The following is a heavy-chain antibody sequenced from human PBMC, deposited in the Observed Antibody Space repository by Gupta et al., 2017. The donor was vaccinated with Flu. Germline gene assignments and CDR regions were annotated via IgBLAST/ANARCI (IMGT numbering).Heavy chain of an antibody. Sequence: QVQLVQSGAEVKEPGSSVKVSCKASGDTFSGYSMTWVRQAPGQGLEWMGAILPILGAANYAQKFQDRVTITADESTRTAYMELSSLRTDDTAVYYCAREFPCGGDCYFLDYWGQGTLVSVSS. V-gene: IGHV1-69*01. J-gene: IGHJ4*02. CDR1: GDTFSGYS. D-gene: IGHD2-21*02. CDR3: AREFPCGGDCYFLDY. CDR2: ILPILGAA.